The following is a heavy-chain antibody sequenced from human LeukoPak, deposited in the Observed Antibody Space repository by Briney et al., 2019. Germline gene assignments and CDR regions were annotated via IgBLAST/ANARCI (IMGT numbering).Heavy chain of an antibody. CDR1: GGSISSSY. J-gene: IGHJ4*02. D-gene: IGHD6-19*01. CDR3: ARARIAVTNDFDY. CDR2: IYYSGST. Sequence: SETLSLTCTVSGGSISSSYWSWIRQPPGKGLEWIGYIYYSGSTNYNPSLKSRVTISVDTSKNQFSLKLSSVTAADTAVYYCARARIAVTNDFDYWGQGTLVTVSS. V-gene: IGHV4-59*01.